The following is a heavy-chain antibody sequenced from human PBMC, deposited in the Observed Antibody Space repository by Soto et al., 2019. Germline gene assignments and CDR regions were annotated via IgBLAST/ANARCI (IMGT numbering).Heavy chain of an antibody. J-gene: IGHJ6*02. CDR1: GFTFSSYG. V-gene: IGHV3-30*18. CDR2: ISYDGSNK. Sequence: QVQLVESGGGVVQPGRSLRLSCAASGFTFSSYGMHWVRQAPGKGLEWVAVISYDGSNKYYADSVKGRFTISRDNSKNTLYLQMNSLRAEHTAVYYCAKEKDALPGHYYYYYGMDVWGQGTTVTVSS. CDR3: AKEKDALPGHYYYYYGMDV.